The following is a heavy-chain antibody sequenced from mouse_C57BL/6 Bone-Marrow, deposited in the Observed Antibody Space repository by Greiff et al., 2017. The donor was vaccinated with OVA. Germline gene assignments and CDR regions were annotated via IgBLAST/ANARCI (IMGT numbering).Heavy chain of an antibody. V-gene: IGHV1-15*01. CDR3: TRSYSNYGDFDY. J-gene: IGHJ2*01. D-gene: IGHD2-5*01. CDR2: IDPETGGT. CDR1: GYTFTDYE. Sequence: QVQLQQSGAELVRPGASVTLSCKASGYTFTDYEMHWVKQTPVHGLEWIGAIDPETGGTAYNQKFKGKAILTADKSSSTAYIELRSLTSEDSAVYYCTRSYSNYGDFDYWGQGTTLTVSS.